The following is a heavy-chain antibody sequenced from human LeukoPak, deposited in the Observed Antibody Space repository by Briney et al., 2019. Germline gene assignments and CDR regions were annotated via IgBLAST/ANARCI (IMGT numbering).Heavy chain of an antibody. J-gene: IGHJ3*02. D-gene: IGHD6-25*01. Sequence: GGSLRLSCVASGFTFSSYWMHWVRQAPGKGLVWVSGIKNDGSNTYYADSLKGRFTISRDNAKSTLHLQVNSLRAEDTAVYYCARDAARPGAIEIWGQGTMVTVSS. CDR3: ARDAARPGAIEI. V-gene: IGHV3-74*01. CDR1: GFTFSSYW. CDR2: IKNDGSNT.